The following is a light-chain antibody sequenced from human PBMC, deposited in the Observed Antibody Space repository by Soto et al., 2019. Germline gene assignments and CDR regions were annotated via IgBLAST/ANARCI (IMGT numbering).Light chain of an antibody. J-gene: IGLJ2*01. Sequence: QPVLTQPASVSGSPGQSITISCTGTTSDVGASAYVCWYQQHPGQAPKLIIYDGTKRPSGVSARFSGSKSGNTASLTISGLQAEDEADYYCSSYATTSTVVFGGGTQLTVL. V-gene: IGLV2-14*03. CDR1: TSDVGASAY. CDR2: DGT. CDR3: SSYATTSTVV.